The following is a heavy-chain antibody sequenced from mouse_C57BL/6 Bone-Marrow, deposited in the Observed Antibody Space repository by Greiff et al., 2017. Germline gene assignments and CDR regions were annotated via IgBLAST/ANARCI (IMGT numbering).Heavy chain of an antibody. CDR1: GYTFTDYN. Sequence: VHVKQSGPELVKPGASVKIPCKASGYTFTDYNMDWVKQSHGKSLEWIGDINPNNGGTIYNQKFKGKATLTVDKSSSTAYMEIRSLTSEDTAVYYCARSEPRNYFDYWGQGTTLTVSA. CDR3: ARSEPRNYFDY. J-gene: IGHJ2*01. V-gene: IGHV1-18*01. CDR2: INPNNGGT.